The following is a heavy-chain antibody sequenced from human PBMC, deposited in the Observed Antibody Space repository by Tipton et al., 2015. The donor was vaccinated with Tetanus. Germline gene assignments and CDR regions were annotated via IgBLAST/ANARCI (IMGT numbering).Heavy chain of an antibody. D-gene: IGHD1-26*01. CDR1: GFIVSSHY. CDR2: MYSGGDT. CDR3: AREFRRGGSYQTEALDV. J-gene: IGHJ3*01. Sequence: SLRLSCVASGFIVSSHYMSWVRQAPGKGLEWVSVMYSGGDTYYVDSVKGRFSISRDNAKNTLYLHMNNLRAEDTALYYCAREFRRGGSYQTEALDVWGQGTLGTVSS. V-gene: IGHV3-53*01.